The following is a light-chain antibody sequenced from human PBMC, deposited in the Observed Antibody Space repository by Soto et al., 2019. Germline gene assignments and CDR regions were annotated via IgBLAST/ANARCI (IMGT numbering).Light chain of an antibody. V-gene: IGLV1-40*01. CDR3: QSYDSSLSASNV. J-gene: IGLJ1*01. Sequence: HSVLTQPPSVSGAPGQRVTISCTGSSSNIGAGYDVHWYQQLPGTAPKLLIYGNSNRPSGVPDRFSGSKSGTSASLAITGLQTDDEADYYCQSYDSSLSASNVFGTGTKLTVL. CDR2: GNS. CDR1: SSNIGAGYD.